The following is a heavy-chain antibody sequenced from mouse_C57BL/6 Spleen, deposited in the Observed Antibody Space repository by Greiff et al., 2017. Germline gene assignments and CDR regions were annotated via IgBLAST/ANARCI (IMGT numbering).Heavy chain of an antibody. J-gene: IGHJ4*01. CDR3: TRDRSSDYAMDY. Sequence: EVQRVESGEGLVKPGGSLKLSCAASGFTFSSYAMSWVRQTPEKRLEWVAYISSGGDYIYYADTVKGRFTISRDNARNTLYLQMSSLKSEDTAMYYCTRDRSSDYAMDYWGQGTSVTVAS. CDR2: ISSGGDYI. D-gene: IGHD3-2*02. CDR1: GFTFSSYA. V-gene: IGHV5-9-1*02.